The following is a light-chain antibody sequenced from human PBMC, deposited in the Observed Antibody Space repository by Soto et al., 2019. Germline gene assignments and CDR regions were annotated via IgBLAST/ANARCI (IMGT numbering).Light chain of an antibody. CDR2: GAS. CDR1: QSVRTN. Sequence: EVVMTQSPVTLSVSPGERATLSCRASQSVRTNLAWYQQKPGQAPSLLIYGASTRATGIPARFSGTGSGTEFTLTISSLQSEDFAVYYCQQYNNWPPLTFGGGTKVEIK. V-gene: IGKV3-15*01. CDR3: QQYNNWPPLT. J-gene: IGKJ4*01.